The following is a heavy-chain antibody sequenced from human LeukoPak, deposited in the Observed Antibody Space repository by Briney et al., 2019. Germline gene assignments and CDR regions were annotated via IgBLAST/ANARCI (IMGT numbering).Heavy chain of an antibody. D-gene: IGHD2-2*01. J-gene: IGHJ4*02. CDR1: GGSFSGYY. Sequence: SETLSLTCAVYGGSFSGYYWSWIRQPPGKGLEWIGEINHSGSTNYNPSLKSRVTISVDTSKNQFSLKLCSVTAADTAVYYCARGPADCSSTSCHPVDFDYWGQGTLVTVSS. V-gene: IGHV4-34*01. CDR3: ARGPADCSSTSCHPVDFDY. CDR2: INHSGST.